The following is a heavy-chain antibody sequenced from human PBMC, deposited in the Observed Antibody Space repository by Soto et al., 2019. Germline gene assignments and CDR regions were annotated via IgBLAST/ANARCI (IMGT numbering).Heavy chain of an antibody. J-gene: IGHJ4*02. V-gene: IGHV1-18*04. D-gene: IGHD6-25*01. CDR1: GYTFTSSA. Sequence: QVQLVQSGPEVNKPEASVKVSCKASGYTFTSSAISWVRQAPGQGPEWMGRISNSGVTNYAQNFQGRVTLTIDSSTTTDYMEVRGLSSADTAIYYCARDHGGYGTFDYWGEGTLGTVSS. CDR3: ARDHGGYGTFDY. CDR2: ISNSGVT.